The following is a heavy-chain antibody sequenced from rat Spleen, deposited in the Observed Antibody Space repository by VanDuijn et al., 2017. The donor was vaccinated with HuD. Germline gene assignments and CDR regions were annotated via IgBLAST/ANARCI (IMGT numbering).Heavy chain of an antibody. Sequence: VQVEESGGGLVQPGKSLKLSCSASGFTFSNFGMHWIRQAPGRGLDWVAYISNTGGTVYTDAVRGRFTISRDNAENTLYLQLSSLKSEDTASYYCATNNWDYWGQGVMVTVSS. D-gene: IGHD1-10*01. CDR1: GFTFSNFG. V-gene: IGHV5-62*01. CDR2: ISNTGGT. J-gene: IGHJ2*01. CDR3: ATNNWDY.